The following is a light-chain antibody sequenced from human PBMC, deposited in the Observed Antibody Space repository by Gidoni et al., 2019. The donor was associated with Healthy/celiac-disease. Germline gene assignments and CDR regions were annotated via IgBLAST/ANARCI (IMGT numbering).Light chain of an antibody. CDR2: DNN. CDR1: SSNLGNNY. V-gene: IGLV1-51*01. Sequence: QSELTQQPAVAEAPRPKVTIPCSGSSSNLGNNYVSRYQPLPGTAPKLPIYDNNKRPSGIPDRFSGSKSGTSATLCITGLQTGDEADSYCGTWDSSLSAWVFGGGTKLTVL. J-gene: IGLJ3*02. CDR3: GTWDSSLSAWV.